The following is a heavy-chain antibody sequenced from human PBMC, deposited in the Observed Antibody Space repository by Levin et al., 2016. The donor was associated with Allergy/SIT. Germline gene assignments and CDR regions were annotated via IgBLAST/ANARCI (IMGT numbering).Heavy chain of an antibody. CDR1: GYTFTSYG. D-gene: IGHD2-15*01. V-gene: IGHV1-18*01. CDR2: ISAYNGNT. J-gene: IGHJ5*02. Sequence: ASVKVSCKASGYTFTSYGISWVRQAPGQGLEWMGWISAYNGNTNYAQKFQGRVTITADKSTSTAYMELSSLRSEDTAVYYCARGRYCSGGSCGTNWFDPWGQGTLVTVSS. CDR3: ARGRYCSGGSCGTNWFDP.